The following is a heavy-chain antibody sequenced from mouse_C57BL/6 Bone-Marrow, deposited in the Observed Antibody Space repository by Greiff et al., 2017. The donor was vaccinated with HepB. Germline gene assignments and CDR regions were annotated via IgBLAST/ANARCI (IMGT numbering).Heavy chain of an antibody. CDR2: IHPSDSDT. V-gene: IGHV1-74*01. CDR1: GYTFTSYR. J-gene: IGHJ4*01. CDR3: AMGGSSSYAMDY. D-gene: IGHD1-1*01. Sequence: QVQLQQPGAELVKPGASVKVSCTASGYTFTSYRMHWVKQRPGQGLEWIGRIHPSDSDTNYNQKFKGKATLTVDKSSSTAYMQLSSLTSEDSAVYYCAMGGSSSYAMDYWGQGTSVTVSS.